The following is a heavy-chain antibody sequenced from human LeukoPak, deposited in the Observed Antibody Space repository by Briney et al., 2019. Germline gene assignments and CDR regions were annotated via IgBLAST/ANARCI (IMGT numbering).Heavy chain of an antibody. CDR1: GGTFSSYA. CDR2: IIPILGIA. J-gene: IGHJ4*02. V-gene: IGHV1-69*04. Sequence: VASVKVPCKASGGTFSSYAISWVRQAPGQGLEWMGRIIPILGIANYAQKFQGRVTITADKSTSTAYMELSSLRSEDTAVYYCARSPLVSNTAKGGFDYWGQGTLVSVSS. D-gene: IGHD5-18*01. CDR3: ARSPLVSNTAKGGFDY.